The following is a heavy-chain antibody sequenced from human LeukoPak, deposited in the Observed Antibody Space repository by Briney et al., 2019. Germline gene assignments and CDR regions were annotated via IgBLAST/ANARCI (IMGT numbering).Heavy chain of an antibody. V-gene: IGHV3-15*01. CDR1: GFTFSNAW. J-gene: IGHJ4*02. D-gene: IGHD3-10*01. Sequence: GGSLRLSCAASGFTFSNAWMSWVRQAPGKGLEWVGRIKSRTDGGTTDYAAPVKGRFTISRDDSKNTLYMQMNSLKTEDTAVYYCTTGPYDYGSGTYYHWGQGTLVTVSS. CDR3: TTGPYDYGSGTYYH. CDR2: IKSRTDGGTT.